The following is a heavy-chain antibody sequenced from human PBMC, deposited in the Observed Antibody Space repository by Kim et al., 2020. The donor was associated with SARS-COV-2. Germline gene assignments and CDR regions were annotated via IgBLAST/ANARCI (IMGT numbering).Heavy chain of an antibody. CDR1: GYTFTSYG. V-gene: IGHV1-18*04. J-gene: IGHJ4*02. CDR3: ARERDSIYGDYYFDY. Sequence: ASVKVSCKASGYTFTSYGISWVRQAPGQGLEWMGWISAYNGNTNYAQKLQGRVTMTTDTSTSTAYMELRSLRSDDTAVYYCARERDSIYGDYYFDYWGQGTLVTVSS. CDR2: ISAYNGNT. D-gene: IGHD4-17*01.